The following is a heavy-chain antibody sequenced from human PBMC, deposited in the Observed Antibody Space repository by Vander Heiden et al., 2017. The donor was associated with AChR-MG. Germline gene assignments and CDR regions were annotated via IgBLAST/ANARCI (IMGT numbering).Heavy chain of an antibody. J-gene: IGHJ4*02. Sequence: QVQLAESGGGVVQPGGSLRLSCVASGFDFSKFGMPWVRPAPGKGLEWVAFIRFDGSDKYYADSVKGRFTISRDNDNSTLYLQMSSLRPDDTAVYYCAKSGILAVVSRSYFDLWGQGTLVTASS. CDR2: IRFDGSDK. V-gene: IGHV3-30*02. CDR1: GFDFSKFG. CDR3: AKSGILAVVSRSYFDL. D-gene: IGHD3-3*01.